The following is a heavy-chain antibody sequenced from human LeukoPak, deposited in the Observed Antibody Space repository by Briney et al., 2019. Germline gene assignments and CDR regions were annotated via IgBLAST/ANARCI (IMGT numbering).Heavy chain of an antibody. J-gene: IGHJ5*02. V-gene: IGHV3-73*01. Sequence: PGGSLRLSCAASGFTFSGSAMHWVRQASGKGLEWVGRIRSKANSYATAYAASVKGRFTISRDDSKNTAYLQMNSLKTEDTAVYYCTLTPRGYDSPHPWGQGTLVTVSS. CDR1: GFTFSGSA. CDR2: IRSKANSYAT. CDR3: TLTPRGYDSPHP. D-gene: IGHD3-22*01.